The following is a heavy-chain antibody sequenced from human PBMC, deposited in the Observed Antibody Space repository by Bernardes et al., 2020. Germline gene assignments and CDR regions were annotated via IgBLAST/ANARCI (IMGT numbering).Heavy chain of an antibody. CDR3: ARDRTDGRYGDYVWGDAFDI. D-gene: IGHD4-17*01. CDR1: GGSVSSGSYY. CDR2: IYYSGST. Sequence: SETLSLTCTVSGGSVSSGSYYWSWIRQPPGKGLEWIGYIYYSGSTNYNPSLKSRVTISVDTSKNQFSLKLSSVTAADTAVYYCARDRTDGRYGDYVWGDAFDIWGQGTMVTVSS. J-gene: IGHJ3*02. V-gene: IGHV4-61*01.